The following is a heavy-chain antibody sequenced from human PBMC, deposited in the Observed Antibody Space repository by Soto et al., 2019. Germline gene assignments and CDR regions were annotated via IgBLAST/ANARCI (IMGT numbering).Heavy chain of an antibody. J-gene: IGHJ3*02. CDR2: ISAYNGNT. D-gene: IGHD3-22*01. CDR1: GYTFTSYG. CDR3: ARGTYYDSSGYWRDAFDI. Sequence: ASVKVSCKASGYTFTSYGISWLRQAPGQGLEWMGWISAYNGNTNYAQKLQGRVTMTTDTSTSTAYMELRSLRSDDTAVYYCARGTYYDSSGYWRDAFDIWGQGTMVTVSS. V-gene: IGHV1-18*01.